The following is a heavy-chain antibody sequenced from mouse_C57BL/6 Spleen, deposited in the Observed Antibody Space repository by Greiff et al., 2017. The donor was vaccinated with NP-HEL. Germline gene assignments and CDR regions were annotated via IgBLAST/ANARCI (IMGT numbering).Heavy chain of an antibody. J-gene: IGHJ3*01. V-gene: IGHV14-2*01. CDR2: IDPEDGET. D-gene: IGHD2-3*01. CDR1: GFNIKDYY. Sequence: VQLQQSGAELVKPGASVKLSCTASGFNIKDYYMHWVKQRTEQGLEWIGRIDPEDGETKYAPKFQCKATITADTSSNTAYLQLSSLTSEDTAVYYCARDGSPLFAYWGQGTLVTVSA. CDR3: ARDGSPLFAY.